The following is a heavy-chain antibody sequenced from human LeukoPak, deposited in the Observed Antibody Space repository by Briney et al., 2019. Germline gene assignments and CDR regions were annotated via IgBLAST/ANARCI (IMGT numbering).Heavy chain of an antibody. Sequence: GGSLRLSCAASGFTFSDYYMSWIRQAPGKGLEWVSYISSSSSTIYYADSVKGRFTISRDNAKNSLYLQMNSLRDEDTAVYYCARERYCSSTSCYYYYYYYGMDVWGQGTTVTVSS. CDR2: ISSSSSTI. D-gene: IGHD2-2*01. J-gene: IGHJ6*02. CDR3: ARERYCSSTSCYYYYYYYGMDV. CDR1: GFTFSDYY. V-gene: IGHV3-11*04.